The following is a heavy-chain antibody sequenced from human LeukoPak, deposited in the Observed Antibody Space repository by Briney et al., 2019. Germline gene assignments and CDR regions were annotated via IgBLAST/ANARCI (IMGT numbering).Heavy chain of an antibody. J-gene: IGHJ4*02. V-gene: IGHV1-69*05. CDR1: GCTFSSYA. D-gene: IGHD5-12*01. CDR3: ARERVATLDY. Sequence: ASVKVSCKASGCTFSSYAISWVRQAPGQGLEWMGGIIPIFGTANYAQKFQGRVTITTDESTSTAYMELSSLRSEDTAVYYCARERVATLDYWGQGTLVTVSS. CDR2: IIPIFGTA.